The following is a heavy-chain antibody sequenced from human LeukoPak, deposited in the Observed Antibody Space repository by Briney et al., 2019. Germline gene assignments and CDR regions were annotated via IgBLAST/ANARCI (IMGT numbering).Heavy chain of an antibody. D-gene: IGHD3-10*02. Sequence: PGGSLRLSYAASGFSFSNYWMHWVRQAPGKGLVWVSRISSDGSDTIYADSVKGRFTMSRDNAKNTLYLQMNSLRAEDTAVYYCVRDLRSVDYWGQGTLVIVSS. CDR3: VRDLRSVDY. V-gene: IGHV3-74*01. CDR1: GFSFSNYW. CDR2: ISSDGSDT. J-gene: IGHJ4*02.